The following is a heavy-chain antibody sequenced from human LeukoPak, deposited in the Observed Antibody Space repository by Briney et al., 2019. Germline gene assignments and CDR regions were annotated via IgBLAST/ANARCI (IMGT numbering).Heavy chain of an antibody. V-gene: IGHV3-48*02. Sequence: GGSLRLSCEASGFTSFNFPMNWVRKAPGKGLEWVSHIRSDGTITYADSVKGRFTISRDDAKTSVYLQLNSLRDEDTAIYYCARDNIWAFDIWGQGTMVTVSS. J-gene: IGHJ3*02. CDR2: IRSDGTI. D-gene: IGHD3-9*01. CDR3: ARDNIWAFDI. CDR1: GFTSFNFP.